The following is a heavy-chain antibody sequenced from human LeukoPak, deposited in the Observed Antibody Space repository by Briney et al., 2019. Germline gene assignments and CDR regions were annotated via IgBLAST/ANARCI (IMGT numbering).Heavy chain of an antibody. J-gene: IGHJ4*02. CDR2: IIPIFGTA. CDR1: GGTYSSYA. CDR3: ARGAPLELLFDY. Sequence: SVKVSCKASGGTYSSYAISWVRQAPGQGLEWMGRIIPIFGTANYAQKFQGRVTITTDESTSTAYMELSSLRSEDTAVYYCARGAPLELLFDYWGQGTLVTVSS. D-gene: IGHD1-26*01. V-gene: IGHV1-69*05.